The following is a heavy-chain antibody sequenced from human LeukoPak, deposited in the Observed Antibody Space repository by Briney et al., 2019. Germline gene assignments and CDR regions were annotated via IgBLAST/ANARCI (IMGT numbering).Heavy chain of an antibody. CDR2: INPSGGST. CDR3: ASTSYFDS. J-gene: IGHJ4*02. Sequence: GASVKVSCKASGYTFTSYYMHWERQAPGQGLEWMGIINPSGGSTSYAQKFQGRVTMTRDTSISTVYMELSRLTPDDTAIYYCASTSYFDSWGQGTLVTVSS. V-gene: IGHV1-46*01. CDR1: GYTFTSYY.